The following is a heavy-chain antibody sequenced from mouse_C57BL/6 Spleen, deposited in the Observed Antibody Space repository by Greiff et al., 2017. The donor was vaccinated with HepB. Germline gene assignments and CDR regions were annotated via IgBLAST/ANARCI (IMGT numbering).Heavy chain of an antibody. D-gene: IGHD2-5*01. CDR2: INYDGSST. CDR1: GFTFSDYY. V-gene: IGHV5-16*01. J-gene: IGHJ1*03. CDR3: ARGWDSNYGGWYFDV. Sequence: EVKLMESEGGLVQPGSSMKLSCTASGFTFSDYYMAWVRQVPEKGLEWVANINYDGSSTYYLDSLKSRFIISRDNAKNILYLQMSSLKSEDTATYYCARGWDSNYGGWYFDVWGTGTTVTVSS.